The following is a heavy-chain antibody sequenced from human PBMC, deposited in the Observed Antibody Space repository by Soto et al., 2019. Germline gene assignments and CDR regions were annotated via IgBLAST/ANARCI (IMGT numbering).Heavy chain of an antibody. V-gene: IGHV4-31*03. J-gene: IGHJ5*02. D-gene: IGHD2-2*01. Sequence: QVQLQESGPGLVKPSQTLSLTCSVSGDSINSGAYFWTWVRQTPGKGLEWIAYIYYSGRTYYNPSFKSRLNISLDTSKSQFSLRLSSVIAADTAVYYCARDWASDTSSPSVRFDPWGQGTLVTVSS. CDR1: GDSINSGAYF. CDR3: ARDWASDTSSPSVRFDP. CDR2: IYYSGRT.